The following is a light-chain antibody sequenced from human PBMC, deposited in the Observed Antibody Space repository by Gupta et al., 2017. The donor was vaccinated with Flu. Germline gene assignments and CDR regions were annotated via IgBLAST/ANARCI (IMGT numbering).Light chain of an antibody. CDR2: KAS. Sequence: PSTLSASVGDRVTTTCRASQSISNWLTWYQQKPGKAPEFLIYKASTLESGVPSRFSGSGSGTEFTLTISSLQPDDFATYYCQQYNTYPWTFGQGTKVEIK. CDR1: QSISNW. CDR3: QQYNTYPWT. V-gene: IGKV1-5*03. J-gene: IGKJ1*01.